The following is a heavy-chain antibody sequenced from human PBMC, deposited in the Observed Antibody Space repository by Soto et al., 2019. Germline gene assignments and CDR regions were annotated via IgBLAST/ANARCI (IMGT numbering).Heavy chain of an antibody. CDR1: GFTFSSYW. Sequence: EVPLVESGGGLVQPGGSLRLSCAASGFTFSSYWMHWVRQAPGKGLVWVSRINSDGSSTSYADSVKGRFTISRDNAKNTLYLQMNRLRAEDTAVYYCAVAVAGPTAIGYWGQGTLVTVSS. D-gene: IGHD6-19*01. V-gene: IGHV3-74*01. CDR3: AVAVAGPTAIGY. CDR2: INSDGSST. J-gene: IGHJ4*02.